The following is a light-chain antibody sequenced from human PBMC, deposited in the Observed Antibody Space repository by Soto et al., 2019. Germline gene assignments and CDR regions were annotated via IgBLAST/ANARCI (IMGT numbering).Light chain of an antibody. J-gene: IGKJ2*01. CDR3: QQFGRSIPPT. CDR2: GAS. V-gene: IGKV3-20*01. CDR1: EGSGSRY. Sequence: ETVMTQSPGTLSVSPGERATMSCRASEGSGSRYLAWYHQESGQAPRLRISGASSRATGIPDRFSGCGSGTDFTLTISRLEPEDFGVYYWQQFGRSIPPTFGQGNKVDI.